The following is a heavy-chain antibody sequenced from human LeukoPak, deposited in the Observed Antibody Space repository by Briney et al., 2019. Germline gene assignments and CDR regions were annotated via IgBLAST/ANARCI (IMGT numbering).Heavy chain of an antibody. D-gene: IGHD3-10*01. CDR3: ARDHKYFAVRGVITHNWFDP. J-gene: IGHJ5*02. CDR1: GGSISSGGYY. Sequence: SETLSLTCTVSGGSISSGGYYWSWIRQHPGKGLEWIGYIYYSGSTYYNPSLKSGVTISVDTSKNQFSLKLSSVTAADTAVYYCARDHKYFAVRGVITHNWFDPWGQGTLVTVSS. V-gene: IGHV4-31*03. CDR2: IYYSGST.